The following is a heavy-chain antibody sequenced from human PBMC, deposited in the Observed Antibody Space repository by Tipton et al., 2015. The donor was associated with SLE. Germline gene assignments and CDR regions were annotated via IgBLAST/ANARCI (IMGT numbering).Heavy chain of an antibody. CDR3: ARAAGLQSNWYFDL. V-gene: IGHV1-2*02. Sequence: QSGAEVKKPGASVKVSCKASGYTFTGYYMHWVRQAPGQGLEWMGWINPNSGGTSYAQKFQGRVTMTRDTSISTAYMELSRLRSDDTAVYYCARAAGLQSNWYFDLWGRGPLVTVSS. J-gene: IGHJ2*01. CDR2: INPNSGGT. D-gene: IGHD2-21*01. CDR1: GYTFTGYY.